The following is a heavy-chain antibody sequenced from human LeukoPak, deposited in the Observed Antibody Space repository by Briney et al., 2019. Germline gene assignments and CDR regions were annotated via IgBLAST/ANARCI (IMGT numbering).Heavy chain of an antibody. D-gene: IGHD3-3*01. CDR2: IYTSGST. V-gene: IGHV4-4*09. Sequence: SETLSLTCTVSGGSISSYYWSWIRQPPGKGLEWVGYIYTSGSTNYNPSLKSRVTISVDTSKNQFSLKLSSVTAADTAVYYCARLVYYDFWSGYYTGGWFDPWGQGTLVTVSS. CDR3: ARLVYYDFWSGYYTGGWFDP. CDR1: GGSISSYY. J-gene: IGHJ5*02.